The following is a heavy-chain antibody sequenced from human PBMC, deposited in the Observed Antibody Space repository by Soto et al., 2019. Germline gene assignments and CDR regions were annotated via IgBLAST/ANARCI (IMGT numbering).Heavy chain of an antibody. J-gene: IGHJ4*02. Sequence: PGESLKISCKGSGYSFAGYWITWVRQKPGKGLEWMGRIDPSDSYTNYSPSFQGHVTISADKSISTAYLQWSSLKASDTAMYYCARQDSYDILTGPDYWGQGTLVTVSS. CDR2: IDPSDSYT. CDR1: GYSFAGYW. V-gene: IGHV5-10-1*01. CDR3: ARQDSYDILTGPDY. D-gene: IGHD3-9*01.